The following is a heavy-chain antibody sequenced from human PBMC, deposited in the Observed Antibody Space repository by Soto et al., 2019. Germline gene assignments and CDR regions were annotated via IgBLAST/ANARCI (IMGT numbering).Heavy chain of an antibody. D-gene: IGHD4-4*01. J-gene: IGHJ6*03. CDR1: GFSLSTSGMC. Sequence: GSGPTLVNPTQTLTLTCTFSGFSLSTSGMCVSWIRQPPGKALEWLARIDWDDDKYYSTSLKTRLTISKDTSKNQVVLTMTNMDPVDTATYYCARIAARDSNYDTYYYYYMDVWGKGTTVTVSS. CDR3: ARIAARDSNYDTYYYYYMDV. CDR2: IDWDDDK. V-gene: IGHV2-70*11.